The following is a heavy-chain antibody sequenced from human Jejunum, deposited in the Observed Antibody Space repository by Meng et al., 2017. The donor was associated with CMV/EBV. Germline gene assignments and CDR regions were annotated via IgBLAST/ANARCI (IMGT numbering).Heavy chain of an antibody. V-gene: IGHV3-23*03. Sequence: STYTMSWVRQAAGKGLECVSVIYGGGSTTYYADSVKGRFTISRDNSKNTLYLQMNSLRAEDTAVYYCAKDRGDCRSTTCYVENFFDSWGQGTLVTVSS. CDR2: IYGGGSTT. CDR1: STYT. D-gene: IGHD2-2*01. J-gene: IGHJ4*02. CDR3: AKDRGDCRSTTCYVENFFDS.